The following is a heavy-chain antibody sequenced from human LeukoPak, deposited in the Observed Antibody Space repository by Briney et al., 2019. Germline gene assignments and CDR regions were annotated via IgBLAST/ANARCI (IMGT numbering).Heavy chain of an antibody. Sequence: GGSLRLSCAASGFLFTDFWMHWIRQAPGGGRVWGSRVKGDGNSTLYADSVKGRFTISRDNAKNTLYLQMNNLRADDTALYYCATGPYSAFGMWGQGTMVTVSS. V-gene: IGHV3-74*01. CDR1: GFLFTDFW. D-gene: IGHD2-21*01. CDR2: VKGDGNST. CDR3: ATGPYSAFGM. J-gene: IGHJ3*02.